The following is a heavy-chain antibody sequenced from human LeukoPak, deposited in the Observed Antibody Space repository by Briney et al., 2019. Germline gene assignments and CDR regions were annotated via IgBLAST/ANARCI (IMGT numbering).Heavy chain of an antibody. Sequence: ASVKVSCKASGYTFTSYGISWVRQAPGQGLEWMGIINPSGGSTSYAQKFQGRVTMTRDTSTSTVYMELSSLRSEDTAVYYCARGRIMDYGGNSGPLDYWGQGTLVTVSS. CDR2: INPSGGST. CDR3: ARGRIMDYGGNSGPLDY. J-gene: IGHJ4*02. D-gene: IGHD4-23*01. CDR1: GYTFTSYG. V-gene: IGHV1-46*01.